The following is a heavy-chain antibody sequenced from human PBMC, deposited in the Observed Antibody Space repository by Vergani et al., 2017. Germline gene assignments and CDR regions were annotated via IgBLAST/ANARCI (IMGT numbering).Heavy chain of an antibody. Sequence: QVQLQESGPGLVKPSQTLSLTCTVSGGSISSGGYYWSWIRQHPGKGLEWIGYIYYSGSTYYNPSLKRRVTISVDTAKNQFSLKLSSVTAADTAVYYCARQFGDYDESADAFDIWGQGTMVTVSS. V-gene: IGHV4-31*03. CDR1: GGSISSGGYY. CDR2: IYYSGST. CDR3: ARQFGDYDESADAFDI. J-gene: IGHJ3*02. D-gene: IGHD4-17*01.